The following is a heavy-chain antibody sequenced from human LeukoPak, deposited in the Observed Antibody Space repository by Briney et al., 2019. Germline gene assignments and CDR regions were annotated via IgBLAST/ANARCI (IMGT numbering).Heavy chain of an antibody. J-gene: IGHJ4*02. CDR3: ARPVDYGEPYYFDY. D-gene: IGHD4-17*01. CDR2: ISSSGSTI. CDR1: GFTFSSYE. Sequence: GGSLRLSCAASGFTFSSYEMNWVRQAPGKGLEWVSYISSSGSTIYYADSVKGRFTISRDNAKNSLYLQMNNLRAEDTAVYYCARPVDYGEPYYFDYWGQGTLVTVSS. V-gene: IGHV3-48*03.